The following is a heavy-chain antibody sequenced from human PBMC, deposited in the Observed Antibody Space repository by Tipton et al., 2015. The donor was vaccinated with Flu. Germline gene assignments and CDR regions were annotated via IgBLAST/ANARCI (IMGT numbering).Heavy chain of an antibody. CDR1: GGSISSGGYY. CDR3: AREGDYYDSSGPISLFYY. J-gene: IGHJ4*02. V-gene: IGHV4-31*03. D-gene: IGHD3-22*01. CDR2: IYYSGST. Sequence: TLSLTCTVSGGSISSGGYYWSWIRQHPGKDLEWIGYIYYSGSTYYNPPLKSRVTISVDTSKNQFSLKLSSVTAADTAVYYCAREGDYYDSSGPISLFYYWGQGTLVTASS.